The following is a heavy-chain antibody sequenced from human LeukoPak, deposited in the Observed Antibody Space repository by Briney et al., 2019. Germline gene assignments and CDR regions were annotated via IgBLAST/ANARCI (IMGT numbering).Heavy chain of an antibody. D-gene: IGHD3-22*01. V-gene: IGHV3-23*01. CDR2: ISGSGGST. CDR3: AKSYYDSSGYYHANKMTRYYFDY. Sequence: HPGGSLRLSCAASGFTFSSYAMSWVRQAPGKGLEWVSAISGSGGSTYYADSVKGRFTISRDNSKNTLYLQMNSLRAEDTAVYYCAKSYYDSSGYYHANKMTRYYFDYWGQGTLVTVSS. CDR1: GFTFSSYA. J-gene: IGHJ4*02.